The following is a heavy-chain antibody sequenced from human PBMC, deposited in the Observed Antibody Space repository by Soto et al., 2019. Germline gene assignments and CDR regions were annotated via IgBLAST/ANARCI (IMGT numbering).Heavy chain of an antibody. V-gene: IGHV3-23*01. D-gene: IGHD3-22*01. CDR2: ISGSGGST. J-gene: IGHJ4*01. Sequence: EVQLLESGGGLVQPGGSLRLSCAASGFTFSSYAMSWVRQAPGKGLEWVSAISGSGGSTYYADSVKGRFTISRDNSKNTLYLQMNSLRDEYTAVFYCAKGTYTPHTIIVVVITTGFDYCVHGTLVTVSS. CDR3: AKGTYTPHTIIVVVITTGFDY. CDR1: GFTFSSYA.